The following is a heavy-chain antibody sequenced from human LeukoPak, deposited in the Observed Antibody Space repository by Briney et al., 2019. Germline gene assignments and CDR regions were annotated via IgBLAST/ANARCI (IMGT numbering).Heavy chain of an antibody. V-gene: IGHV4-59*01. Sequence: PSETLSLTCSVSVGSTSRYYWSWLRQSPEKGLEWIGYIYGRGNTDDNPSLKSRVTIVLDSSKNQYFLNLTSVTAADTAVYYCARVVEEDADYGYYVAQFGPWGQGILVTVSS. CDR1: VGSTSRYY. CDR2: IYGRGNT. J-gene: IGHJ5*02. D-gene: IGHD4-17*01. CDR3: ARVVEEDADYGYYVAQFGP.